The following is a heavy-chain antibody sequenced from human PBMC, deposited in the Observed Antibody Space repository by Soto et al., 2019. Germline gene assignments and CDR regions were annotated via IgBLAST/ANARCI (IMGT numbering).Heavy chain of an antibody. J-gene: IGHJ4*02. CDR2: ISSSSSTI. CDR3: GRSMGATLSEPLYYFDY. D-gene: IGHD1-26*01. CDR1: GFTFSSYS. V-gene: IGHV3-48*02. Sequence: GGSLRLSCAASGFTFSSYSMNWVRQAPGKGLEWVSYISSSSSTIYYADSVKGRFTISRDNAKNSLYLQMNSLRDEDTAVYYCGRSMGATLSEPLYYFDYWGQGTLVTVSS.